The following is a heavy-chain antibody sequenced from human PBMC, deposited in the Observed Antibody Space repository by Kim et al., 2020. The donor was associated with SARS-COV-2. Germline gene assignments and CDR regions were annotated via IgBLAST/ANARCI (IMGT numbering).Heavy chain of an antibody. V-gene: IGHV1-3*01. J-gene: IGHJ4*02. CDR2: INAGNGNT. CDR3: ARDSPYSSSWPILDY. CDR1: GYTFTSYA. Sequence: ASVKVSCKASGYTFTSYAMHWVRQAPGQRLEWMGWINAGNGNTKYSQKFQGRVTITRDTSASTAYMELSSLRSEDTAVYYCARDSPYSSSWPILDYWGQGTLVTVSS. D-gene: IGHD6-13*01.